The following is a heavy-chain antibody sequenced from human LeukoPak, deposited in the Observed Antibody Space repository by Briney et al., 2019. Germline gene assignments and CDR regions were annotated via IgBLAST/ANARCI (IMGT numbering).Heavy chain of an antibody. CDR1: GFTFSSYG. CDR2: IWYDGSNK. Sequence: GGSLRLSCAASGFTFSSYGMHWVRQAPGKGLEWVAVIWYDGSNKYYADSVKGRFTISRDNSKNTLYLQMNSLRAEDTGVYYCAKVKEDSSGYTFDYWGQGTLVTVSS. J-gene: IGHJ4*02. CDR3: AKVKEDSSGYTFDY. D-gene: IGHD3-22*01. V-gene: IGHV3-33*06.